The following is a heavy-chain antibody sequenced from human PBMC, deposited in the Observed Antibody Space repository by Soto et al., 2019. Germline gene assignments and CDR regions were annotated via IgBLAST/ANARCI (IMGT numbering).Heavy chain of an antibody. V-gene: IGHV1-69*13. J-gene: IGHJ6*02. CDR3: ATFRGSSYYYGMDV. CDR1: GGTFSSYA. D-gene: IGHD6-6*01. CDR2: IIPIFGTA. Sequence: SVKVSCTASGGTFSSYAISWVRRAPGQGLEWMGGIIPIFGTANYAQKFQGRVTITADESTSTAYMELSSLRSEDTAVYYCATFRGSSYYYGMDVWGQGTTVTVS.